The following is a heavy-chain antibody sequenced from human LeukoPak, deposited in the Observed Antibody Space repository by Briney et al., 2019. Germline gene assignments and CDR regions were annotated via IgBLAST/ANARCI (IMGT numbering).Heavy chain of an antibody. V-gene: IGHV1-69*13. D-gene: IGHD2-2*01. CDR3: AAVVPAVMGYFDY. CDR1: GGTFSSYA. J-gene: IGHJ4*02. Sequence: GVSVKVSCKASGGTFSSYALSWVRQAPGQGLEWMGGIIPIFGTANYAQKFQGRVTITADESTSTAYMELSSLRSEDTAVNYCAAVVPAVMGYFDYWGQGTLVTVSS. CDR2: IIPIFGTA.